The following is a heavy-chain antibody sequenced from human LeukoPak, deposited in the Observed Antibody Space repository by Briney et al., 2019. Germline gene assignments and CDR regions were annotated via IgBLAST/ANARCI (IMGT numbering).Heavy chain of an antibody. CDR1: GGSISSSSYY. V-gene: IGHV4-39*07. CDR2: IYYSGST. Sequence: SETLSLTCTVSGGSISSSSYYWGWMRQPPGKGLEWIGSIYYSGSTYYNPSLKSRVTISVDTSKNQFSLKLSSVTAADTAVYYCARDSEWAGNFFDPWGQGTLVTVSS. J-gene: IGHJ5*02. CDR3: ARDSEWAGNFFDP. D-gene: IGHD3-3*01.